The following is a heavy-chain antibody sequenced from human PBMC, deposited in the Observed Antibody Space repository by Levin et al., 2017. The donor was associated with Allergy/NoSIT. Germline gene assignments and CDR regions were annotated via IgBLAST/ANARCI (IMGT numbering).Heavy chain of an antibody. V-gene: IGHV4-4*02. CDR2: ILHAETT. Sequence: SETLSLTCAVSGGSISASHWWGWFRQPPGKGLEWIGEILHAETTNYSPSLKSRLTISGDKSKNVLSLAVSSVTAADTAVYYCARKGSGSSTDYWGQGSLVTVSS. CDR3: ARKGSGSSTDY. J-gene: IGHJ4*02. CDR1: GGSISASHW. D-gene: IGHD3-10*01.